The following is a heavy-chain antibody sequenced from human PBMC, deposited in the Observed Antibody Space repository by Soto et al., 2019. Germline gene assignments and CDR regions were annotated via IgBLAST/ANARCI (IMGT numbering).Heavy chain of an antibody. CDR3: ARDWAAAAGEYNWFDP. CDR2: INAGNGNT. D-gene: IGHD6-13*01. Sequence: ASVKVSCKASGYTFTSYAMHWVRQAPGQRLEWMGWINAGNGNTKYSQKFQGRVTITRDTSASTAYMELSSLRSEDTAVYYCARDWAAAAGEYNWFDPWGQGTLVTVYS. CDR1: GYTFTSYA. V-gene: IGHV1-3*01. J-gene: IGHJ5*02.